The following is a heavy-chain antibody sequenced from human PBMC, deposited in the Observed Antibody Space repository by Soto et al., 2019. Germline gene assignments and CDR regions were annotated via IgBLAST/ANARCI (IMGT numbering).Heavy chain of an antibody. CDR1: GFTFRIYA. D-gene: IGHD4-17*01. J-gene: IGHJ4*02. Sequence: GGSLRLSCAASGFTFRIYAMSWVRQVPGKGLEWVSTISDSADSAYYADSVKGRFTISRDNSKNTLYLQMNSLRAEDTAVYYCARPYGDDEWCYFGYWGQGAQVTVSS. CDR2: ISDSADSA. V-gene: IGHV3-23*01. CDR3: ARPYGDDEWCYFGY.